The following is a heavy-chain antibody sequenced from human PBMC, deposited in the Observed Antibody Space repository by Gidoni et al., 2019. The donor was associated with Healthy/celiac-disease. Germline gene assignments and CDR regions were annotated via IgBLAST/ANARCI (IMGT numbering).Heavy chain of an antibody. V-gene: IGHV1-2*02. Sequence: QVQLVQSGAEVKKPGASVKVSCKASGSTFTGYYMHWVRQDPGQGLEWMGWINPNSGGTNYAQKFQGRVTMTRNTSISTAYMELSRLRSDDTAVYYCARAAGATFSAFDIWGQGTMVTVSS. CDR3: ARAAGATFSAFDI. CDR1: GSTFTGYY. J-gene: IGHJ3*02. CDR2: INPNSGGT. D-gene: IGHD1-26*01.